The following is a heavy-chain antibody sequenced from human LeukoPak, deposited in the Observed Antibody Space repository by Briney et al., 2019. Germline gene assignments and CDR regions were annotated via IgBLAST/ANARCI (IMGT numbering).Heavy chain of an antibody. J-gene: IGHJ4*02. Sequence: SGGSLRLSCAASGSTFSSYSMNWVRQAPGKGLEWVSSISSSSSYIYYADSVKGRFTISRDNAKNSLYLQMNSLRAEDTAVYYCARERSYYGSGSYYENYWGQGTLVTVSS. CDR1: GSTFSSYS. V-gene: IGHV3-21*01. CDR2: ISSSSSYI. CDR3: ARERSYYGSGSYYENY. D-gene: IGHD3-10*01.